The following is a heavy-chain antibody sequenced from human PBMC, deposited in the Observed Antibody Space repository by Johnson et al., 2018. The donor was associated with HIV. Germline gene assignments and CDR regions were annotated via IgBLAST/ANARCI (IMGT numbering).Heavy chain of an antibody. D-gene: IGHD1-26*01. CDR1: GFTFDDYG. V-gene: IGHV3-20*04. CDR2: ISWDGGTT. CDR3: ARGLVGSTTALDI. J-gene: IGHJ3*02. Sequence: VQLVESGGSVVRPGGSLRLSCEASGFTFDDYGLSWVRQAPGKGLEWVSLISWDGGTTYYADSVKGRFTISRDKTKNTLNLQMNSLRVEDTAVYYCARGLVGSTTALDIWGQGTMVTVSS.